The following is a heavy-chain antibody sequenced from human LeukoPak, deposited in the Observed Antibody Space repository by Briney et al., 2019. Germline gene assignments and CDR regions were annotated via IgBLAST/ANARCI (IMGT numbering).Heavy chain of an antibody. J-gene: IGHJ4*02. CDR2: IYTDGST. CDR1: GFTVSSRY. CDR3: AAYYYGSFPPTNFDY. V-gene: IGHV3-66*01. D-gene: IGHD3-10*01. Sequence: TGGSLRLSCAGSGFTVSSRYISWVRQAPGKGLEGVSFIYTDGSTYYAESVKGRFTISRDISKNTAYLQMNSLRAEDTALYFCAAYYYGSFPPTNFDYWGQGTLVTVSS.